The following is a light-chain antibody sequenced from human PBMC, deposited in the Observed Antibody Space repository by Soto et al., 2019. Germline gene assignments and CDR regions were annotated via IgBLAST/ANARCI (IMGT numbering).Light chain of an antibody. CDR2: DAS. Sequence: DIQMTQSPSTLSASVGDRVTITCRSSESIGAWLAWYQQRPGKAPKLLIYDASTLEGGVPARFSGSESGTDFTLSISSLQPDDFATYYCQHYSDYPTFGQGTKLQI. V-gene: IGKV1-5*01. J-gene: IGKJ2*01. CDR3: QHYSDYPT. CDR1: ESIGAW.